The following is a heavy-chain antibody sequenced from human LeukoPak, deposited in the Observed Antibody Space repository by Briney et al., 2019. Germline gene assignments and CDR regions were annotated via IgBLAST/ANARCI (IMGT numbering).Heavy chain of an antibody. Sequence: GESLKISCKGSGYSFTSYWISWVRRMPGKGLEWMGRIDPSDSYTNYSPSFQGHVTISADKSISTAYLQWSTLKASDTAMYYCARQGHNFFDYWGQGTLVTVSS. CDR3: ARQGHNFFDY. CDR1: GYSFTSYW. CDR2: IDPSDSYT. J-gene: IGHJ4*02. V-gene: IGHV5-10-1*01.